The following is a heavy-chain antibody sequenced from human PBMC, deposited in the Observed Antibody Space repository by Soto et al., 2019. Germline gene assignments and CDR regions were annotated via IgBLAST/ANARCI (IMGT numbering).Heavy chain of an antibody. J-gene: IGHJ6*03. Sequence: ASVKVSCKASGYTFTSDDMNWVLQSTGQGLEWMGWMNPNSGNTGYAQKFQGRVTMTRNTSISTAYMELSSLRSEDTAVYYCARGGSFPSIAAAGTFYYYYMDVWGKGTTVTVSS. CDR1: GYTFTSDD. CDR3: ARGGSFPSIAAAGTFYYYYMDV. CDR2: MNPNSGNT. V-gene: IGHV1-8*01. D-gene: IGHD6-13*01.